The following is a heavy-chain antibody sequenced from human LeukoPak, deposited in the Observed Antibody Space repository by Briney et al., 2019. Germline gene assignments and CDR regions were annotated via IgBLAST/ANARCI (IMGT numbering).Heavy chain of an antibody. V-gene: IGHV1-18*01. D-gene: IGHD4-17*01. CDR3: AREATVTIYYFDY. CDR2: ISAYNGNT. CDR1: GYTFTSYG. J-gene: IGHJ4*02. Sequence: ASVKVSCKASGYTFTSYGISWVRQAPGQGLEWMGWISAYNGNTNYAQKLQGRVTMTTDTSTSTAHMELRSLRSDDTAVYHCAREATVTIYYFDYWGQGTLVTVSS.